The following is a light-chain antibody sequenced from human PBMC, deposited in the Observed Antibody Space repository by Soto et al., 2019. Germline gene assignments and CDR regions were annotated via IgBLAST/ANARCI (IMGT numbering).Light chain of an antibody. CDR3: QQTYTTLSIT. J-gene: IGKJ5*01. CDR1: ESIARH. CDR2: AAS. Sequence: DIQMTQSPSSLSASVGDRVTITCRASESIARHSNWYQQKPGKAPKLLIYAASSLQNGVPSRFRGGGSGTDFTLPITNLQPEDVATYYYQQTYTTLSITFGQGTRLEIK. V-gene: IGKV1-39*01.